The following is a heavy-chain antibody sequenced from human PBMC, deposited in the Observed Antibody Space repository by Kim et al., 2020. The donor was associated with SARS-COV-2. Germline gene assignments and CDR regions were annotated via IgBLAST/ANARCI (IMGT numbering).Heavy chain of an antibody. CDR1: GGTFSSYV. V-gene: IGHV1-69*13. Sequence: SVKVSCKASGGTFSSYVINWVRQAPGQGLEWMGGIIPILGTTDYAQKFQGRVTITAADSTSTAYMELSSLRSEDTAVYYCARSLYAGNYGYSFFSLDVW. CDR3: ARSLYAGNYGYSFFSLDV. D-gene: IGHD2-21*01. J-gene: IGHJ6*01. CDR2: IIPILGTT.